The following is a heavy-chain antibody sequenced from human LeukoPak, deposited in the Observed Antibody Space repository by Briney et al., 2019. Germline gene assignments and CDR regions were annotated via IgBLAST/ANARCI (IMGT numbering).Heavy chain of an antibody. V-gene: IGHV4-4*09. D-gene: IGHD5-18*01. CDR1: GDSVSSGY. J-gene: IGHJ1*01. CDR2: IYDSGMT. CDR3: AGRGHRYTRD. Sequence: PSETLSLTCTVSGDSVSSGYWNLFRQPPGKGLEWIGYIYDSGMTDYSPSLKHRLTISLVTSNIQFPLKLSSVPAADTAVYYCAGRGHRYTRDWGQGILVTVSS.